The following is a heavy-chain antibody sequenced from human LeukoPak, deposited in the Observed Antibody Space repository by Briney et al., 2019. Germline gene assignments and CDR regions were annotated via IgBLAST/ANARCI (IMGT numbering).Heavy chain of an antibody. CDR3: ARQVITMVRGVITDGMDV. CDR2: IYPGDSDT. CDR1: GYSFTSYW. D-gene: IGHD3-10*01. V-gene: IGHV5-51*01. Sequence: GESLKISCKGSGYSFTSYWIGWVRQMPGKGLEWMGIIYPGDSDTRYSPSLQGQVTISADKSINTAYLQWSSLKASHTAMYYCARQVITMVRGVITDGMDVWGQGTTVTVSS. J-gene: IGHJ6*02.